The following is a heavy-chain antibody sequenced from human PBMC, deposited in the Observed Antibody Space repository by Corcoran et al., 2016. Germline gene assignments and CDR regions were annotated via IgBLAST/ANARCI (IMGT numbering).Heavy chain of an antibody. Sequence: QVQLQESGPGLVKPSETLSLTCTVSGYSISSGYYWGWIRQPPGKGLEWIGSIYHSGSTYYNPSLKSRVTISVDTSKNQFSLKLSSVTAADTAVYYCARALGEEFTAMEYFDYWGQGTLVTVSS. D-gene: IGHD5-18*01. V-gene: IGHV4-38-2*02. CDR3: ARALGEEFTAMEYFDY. J-gene: IGHJ4*02. CDR1: GYSISSGYY. CDR2: IYHSGST.